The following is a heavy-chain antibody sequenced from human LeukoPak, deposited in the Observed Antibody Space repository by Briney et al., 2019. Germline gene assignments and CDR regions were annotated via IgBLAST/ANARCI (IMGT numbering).Heavy chain of an antibody. D-gene: IGHD5-12*01. V-gene: IGHV3-23*01. CDR3: ARGRYSGTTYYFDY. CDR1: GSTFSSYA. Sequence: GGSLRLSCAASGSTFSSYAMSWVRQAPGKGLEWVSAISGSGDSTYYGDSVKGRFTISRDNSKNTLYLQMNSLRAEDTAMYYCARGRYSGTTYYFDYWGQGTLVTVSS. J-gene: IGHJ4*02. CDR2: ISGSGDST.